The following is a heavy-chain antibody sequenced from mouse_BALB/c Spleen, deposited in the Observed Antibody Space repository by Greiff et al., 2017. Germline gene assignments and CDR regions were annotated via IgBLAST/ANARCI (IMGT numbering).Heavy chain of an antibody. V-gene: IGHV2-9*02. D-gene: IGHD2-3*01. CDR1: GFSLTSYG. Sequence: VQLKESGPGLVAPSQSLSITCTVSGFSLTSYGVHWVRQPPGKGLEWLGVIWAGGSTNYNSALMSRLSISKDNSKSQVFLKMNSLQTDDTAMYYCARGADGYSYYFDYWGQGTTLTVSS. CDR3: ARGADGYSYYFDY. CDR2: IWAGGST. J-gene: IGHJ2*01.